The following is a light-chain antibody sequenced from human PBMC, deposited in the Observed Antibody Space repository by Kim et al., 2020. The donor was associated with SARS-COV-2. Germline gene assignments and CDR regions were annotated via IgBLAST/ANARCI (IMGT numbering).Light chain of an antibody. Sequence: TSVRDSVNITGQASQDINKFLNWYQQKPGKAPKLLIYDASNLETGVPSRFSGSGSGTDFALTIRSLQPEDVGTYYCQQYDYPPLTFGGGTKVEIK. V-gene: IGKV1-33*01. CDR1: QDINKF. J-gene: IGKJ4*01. CDR3: QQYDYPPLT. CDR2: DAS.